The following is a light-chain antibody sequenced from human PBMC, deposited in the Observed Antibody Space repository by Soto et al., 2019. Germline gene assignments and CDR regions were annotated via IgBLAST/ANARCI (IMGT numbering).Light chain of an antibody. V-gene: IGKV1-39*01. CDR3: QESYRTPRT. CDR1: QTINAY. Sequence: DIQMTQSPSSLSASVGDRVTITCRASQTINAYLNWYQQKPGKAPKLLIYAASSLQSGVPSRFSGSGSGTDFTLTISSLQPEDFATYYCQESYRTPRTFGQGTRLEI. CDR2: AAS. J-gene: IGKJ2*01.